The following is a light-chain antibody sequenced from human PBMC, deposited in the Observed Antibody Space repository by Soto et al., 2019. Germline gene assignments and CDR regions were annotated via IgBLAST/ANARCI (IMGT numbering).Light chain of an antibody. CDR3: YSYAGSYTWV. J-gene: IGLJ3*02. V-gene: IGLV2-11*01. CDR2: DAS. CDR1: SSDVGAYNF. Sequence: QSALTQPRSVSGSPGQSVTISCTGSSSDVGAYNFVSWYQQYPGKAPKLIIYDASKRPSGVPDRFSASKSGNTASLTISGLQAEDESDYYCYSYAGSYTWVFGGGTQLTVL.